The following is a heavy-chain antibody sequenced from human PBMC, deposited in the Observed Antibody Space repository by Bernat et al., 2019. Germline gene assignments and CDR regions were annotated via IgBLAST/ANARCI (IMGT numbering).Heavy chain of an antibody. CDR3: AKIESGYDYRSFDI. CDR1: GGSISSSSYY. V-gene: IGHV4-39*01. J-gene: IGHJ3*02. Sequence: QLQLQESGPGLVKPSETLSLTCTVSGGSISSSSYYWGWIRQPPGKGLEWIGSIYYSGSTYYNPSLKSRVTISVDTSKNQFSLKLSSVTAADTAVYYCAKIESGYDYRSFDIWGQGTMVTVAS. CDR2: IYYSGST. D-gene: IGHD5-12*01.